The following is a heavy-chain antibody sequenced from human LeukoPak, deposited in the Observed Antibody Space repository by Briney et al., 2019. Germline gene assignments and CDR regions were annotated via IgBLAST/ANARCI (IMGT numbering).Heavy chain of an antibody. CDR2: ISSSSSYI. CDR3: ARDSDSSGYCDY. V-gene: IGHV3-21*01. Sequence: GGSLRLSCAASGFTFSSYAMSWVRQAPGKGLEWVSSISSSSSYIYYADSVKGRFTISRDNAKNSLYLQMNSLRAEDTAVYYCARDSDSSGYCDYWGQGTLVTVSS. D-gene: IGHD3-22*01. CDR1: GFTFSSYA. J-gene: IGHJ4*02.